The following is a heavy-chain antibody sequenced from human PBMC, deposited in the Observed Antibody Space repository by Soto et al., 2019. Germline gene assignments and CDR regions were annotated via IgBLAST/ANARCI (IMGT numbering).Heavy chain of an antibody. J-gene: IGHJ3*02. CDR2: ISYDGSNK. CDR3: AKDLKAYLEAFDI. CDR1: GFTFSSYG. Sequence: QVQLVESGGGVVQPGRSLRLSCAASGFTFSSYGMHWVRQAPGKGLEWVAVISYDGSNKYYADSVKGRFTISRDNSKNTLYLQMNSLRAEDTAVYYCAKDLKAYLEAFDIWGQGTMVTVSS. D-gene: IGHD1-1*01. V-gene: IGHV3-30*18.